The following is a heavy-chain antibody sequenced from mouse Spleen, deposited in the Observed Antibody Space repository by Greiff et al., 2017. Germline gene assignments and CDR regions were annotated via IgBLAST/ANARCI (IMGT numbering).Heavy chain of an antibody. CDR1: GFTITDYY. J-gene: IGHJ2*01. V-gene: IGHV14-1*02. D-gene: IGHD1-1*01. CDR3: ARSGITTVVDYFDD. Sequence: VQLKESGAVLVRPGALVKLSCKASGFTITDYYMHWVKQRPEQGLEWIGWIDPENGNTIYDPKFQGKASITADTSSNTAYLQLSSLTSEDTAVYYCARSGITTVVDYFDDWGQGTTLTVSS. CDR2: IDPENGNT.